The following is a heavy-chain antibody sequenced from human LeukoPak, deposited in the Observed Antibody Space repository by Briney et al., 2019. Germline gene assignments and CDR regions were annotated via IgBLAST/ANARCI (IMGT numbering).Heavy chain of an antibody. V-gene: IGHV1-2*02. J-gene: IGHJ4*02. CDR1: GYTFTGYY. CDR2: INPNSGGT. CDR3: ATGQGYSSGWVFDY. D-gene: IGHD6-19*01. Sequence: ASVKVSCKASGYTFTGYYMHWVRQAPGQGLEWMGWINPNSGGTIYAQKFQGRVTMTEDTSTDTAYMELSSLRSEDTAVYYCATGQGYSSGWVFDYWGQGTLVTVSS.